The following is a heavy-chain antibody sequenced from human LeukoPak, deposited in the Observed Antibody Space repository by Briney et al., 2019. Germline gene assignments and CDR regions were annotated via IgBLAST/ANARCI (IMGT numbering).Heavy chain of an antibody. CDR2: ISSSGSTI. CDR1: GFTFSDYY. Sequence: GGSLRLSCAASGFTFSDYYMSWIRQAPGKGLEWASYISSSGSTIYYADSVKGRFTISRDNSKNTLYLQMNSLTVEDTAVYYCARSQSSSLIDYWGQGTLVTVSS. V-gene: IGHV3-11*04. J-gene: IGHJ4*02. CDR3: ARSQSSSLIDY. D-gene: IGHD6-13*01.